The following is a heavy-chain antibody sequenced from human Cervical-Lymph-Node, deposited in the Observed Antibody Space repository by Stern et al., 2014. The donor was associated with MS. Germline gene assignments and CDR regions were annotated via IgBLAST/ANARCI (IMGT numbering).Heavy chain of an antibody. J-gene: IGHJ3*02. D-gene: IGHD2-15*01. V-gene: IGHV1-18*01. CDR1: GYTFTSYG. CDR3: ARGLLGSENAFDI. Sequence: QVQLVESGAEVKKPGASVKVSCKASGYTFTSYGISWVRQAPGQGLEWVGCISAYNGNTNYAQNIQVRVTMTSDTATSTAYMELRGLRSDDSAVDYCARGLLGSENAFDIWGQGTTVTVSS. CDR2: ISAYNGNT.